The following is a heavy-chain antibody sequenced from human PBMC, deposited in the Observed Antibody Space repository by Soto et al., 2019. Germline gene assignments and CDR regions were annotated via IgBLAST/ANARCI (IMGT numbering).Heavy chain of an antibody. CDR3: ARDQSWHDLVWWFDP. Sequence: VEVSCKASRVAFGNYSIAWARQAPGQGLEWMGGLIPISGTTNYAQKFQGRVTMTKDTSTSTVYMELNSLTSDDTAVYYCARDQSWHDLVWWFDPWGQGTLVTVSS. CDR1: RVAFGNYS. V-gene: IGHV1-69*13. J-gene: IGHJ5*02. D-gene: IGHD1-1*01. CDR2: LIPISGTT.